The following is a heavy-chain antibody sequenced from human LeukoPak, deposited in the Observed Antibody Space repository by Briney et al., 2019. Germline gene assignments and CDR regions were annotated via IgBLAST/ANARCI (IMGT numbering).Heavy chain of an antibody. Sequence: GGSLRLSCAASGFTFSSCGMHWVRQAPGKGLEWVAVIWYDGSNKYYADSVKGRFTISRDNSKNTLYLQMNSLRAEDTAVYYCAKQISRGDYVSSFDYWGQGTLVTVSS. CDR2: IWYDGSNK. CDR3: AKQISRGDYVSSFDY. J-gene: IGHJ4*02. V-gene: IGHV3-33*06. CDR1: GFTFSSCG. D-gene: IGHD4-17*01.